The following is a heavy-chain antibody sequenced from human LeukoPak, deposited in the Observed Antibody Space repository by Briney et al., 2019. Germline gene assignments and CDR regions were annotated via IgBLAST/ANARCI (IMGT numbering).Heavy chain of an antibody. D-gene: IGHD3-10*01. V-gene: IGHV3-23*01. CDR2: ITGSGDSS. CDR3: AKDLEVLWFGDPTDASDI. J-gene: IGHJ3*02. Sequence: GGSLRLSCVASGFTFSDYPMNWVRQAPGKGLEWVSVITGSGDSSFYGDSVKGRFTISRDNSKNTLYLQMNSLRVEDTAVYYCAKDLEVLWFGDPTDASDIWGQGTMVTVAS. CDR1: GFTFSDYP.